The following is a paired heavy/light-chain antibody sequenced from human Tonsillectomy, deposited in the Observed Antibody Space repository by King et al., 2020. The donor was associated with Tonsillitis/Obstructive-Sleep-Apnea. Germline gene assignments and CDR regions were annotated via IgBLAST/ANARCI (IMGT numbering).Heavy chain of an antibody. V-gene: IGHV3-30*18. Sequence: QVQLVESGGGVVQPGRSLRLSCAASGFTFSSFGMHWVRQAPGKGLEWVAVISYDGSNKFYADSVKGRFTISRDNSNNTLYLQMNSLKTEDTAVYYCAKDFGHIAVAGEFDYWGQGTLVTVSS. J-gene: IGHJ4*02. CDR3: AKDFGHIAVAGEFDY. D-gene: IGHD6-19*01. CDR2: ISYDGSNK. CDR1: GFTFSSFG.
Light chain of an antibody. V-gene: IGLV2-23*02. CDR1: TSDVGGYNL. Sequence: QSALTQPASVSGSPGQSITISCTGTTSDVGGYNLVSWYQQHPGKAPKLMIYEVSKRPSGVSNRISGSKSGNTASLTISGLQAEDEAEYHCCSYAGSSTWVFGGGTKVTVL. CDR2: EVS. J-gene: IGLJ2*01. CDR3: CSYAGSSTWV.